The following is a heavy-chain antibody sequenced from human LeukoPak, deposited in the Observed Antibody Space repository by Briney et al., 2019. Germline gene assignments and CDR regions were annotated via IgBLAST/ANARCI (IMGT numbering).Heavy chain of an antibody. D-gene: IGHD6-19*01. CDR1: GFTFSSYW. CDR2: IKQDGSDK. CDR3: TRDHQVAADY. J-gene: IGHJ4*02. Sequence: GGSLRLSCAASGFTFSSYWMSWVRQAPGKGLEWVANIKQDGSDKYYVDSVRGRFTISRDNAKNSLYLQMNSLRAEDKAVYYCTRDHQVAADYWGQGTLVTVSS. V-gene: IGHV3-7*01.